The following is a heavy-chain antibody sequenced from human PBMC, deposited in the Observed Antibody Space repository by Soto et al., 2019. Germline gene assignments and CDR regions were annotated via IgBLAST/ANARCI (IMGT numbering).Heavy chain of an antibody. J-gene: IGHJ6*02. D-gene: IGHD3-3*01. V-gene: IGHV3-30*18. CDR3: AKDPYTASGYYYGMDV. CDR2: ISYDGSNK. Sequence: QVQLVESGGGVVQPGRSLRLSCAASGFTFSSYGMHWVRQAPGKGLEWVAVISYDGSNKYYADSVKGRFTISGDNSKNTLYLQMNSLRAEDTAVYYCAKDPYTASGYYYGMDVWGQGTTVTVSS. CDR1: GFTFSSYG.